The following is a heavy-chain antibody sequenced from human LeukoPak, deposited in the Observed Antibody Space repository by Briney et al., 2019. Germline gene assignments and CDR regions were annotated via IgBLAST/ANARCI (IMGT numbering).Heavy chain of an antibody. CDR3: ARVISGTWLWF. Sequence: RSSVKVSCKASGGTFSSYAISWVRQAPGQGLEWMGRIIPTLEIANYAQKFQGRVTITADKSTSTAYMELSSLRPEDTAVYNCARVISGTWLWFWGQGTPVTVSS. D-gene: IGHD1-14*01. CDR2: IIPTLEIA. CDR1: GGTFSSYA. V-gene: IGHV1-69*04. J-gene: IGHJ4*02.